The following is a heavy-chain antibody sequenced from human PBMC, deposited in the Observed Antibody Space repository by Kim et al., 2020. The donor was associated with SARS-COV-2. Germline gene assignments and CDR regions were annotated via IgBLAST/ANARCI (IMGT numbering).Heavy chain of an antibody. CDR3: ASLLLWFGTKTPLGGMDV. J-gene: IGHJ6*02. V-gene: IGHV3-48*02. D-gene: IGHD3-10*01. CDR1: GFTFSSYS. Sequence: GGSLRLSCAASGFTFSSYSMNWVRQAPGKGLEWVSYISSSSSTIYYADSVKGRFTISRDNAKNSLYLQMNSLRDEDTAVYYCASLLLWFGTKTPLGGMDVWGQGTTVTVSS. CDR2: ISSSSSTI.